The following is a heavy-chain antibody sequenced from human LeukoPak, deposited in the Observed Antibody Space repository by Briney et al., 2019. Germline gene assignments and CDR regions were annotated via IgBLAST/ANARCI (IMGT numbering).Heavy chain of an antibody. CDR2: ISSSGSTI. D-gene: IGHD5-18*01. V-gene: IGHV3-48*03. CDR1: GFTFSSYE. CDR3: ARDPAQLWLSWYFDL. J-gene: IGHJ2*01. Sequence: PGGSLRLSCAASGFTFSSYEMNWVRQAPGKGLEWVSYISSSGSTIYYADSVKGRFTISRDNAKNSLYLQMNSLRAEDTAVYYCARDPAQLWLSWYFDLWGRGTLVTVSS.